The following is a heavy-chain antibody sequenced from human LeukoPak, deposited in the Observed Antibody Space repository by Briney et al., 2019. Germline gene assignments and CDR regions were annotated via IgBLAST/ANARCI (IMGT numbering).Heavy chain of an antibody. CDR1: GFTFSSYS. V-gene: IGHV3-21*01. CDR3: ARDKKSGESSEIDY. J-gene: IGHJ4*02. CDR2: ISSSSSYI. Sequence: GGSLRLSCAASGFTFSSYSMNWVRQAPGKGLEWVSSISSSSSYIYYADSVKGRFTISRDNAKNSLYLQMNSLRAEDKAVYYCARDKKSGESSEIDYWGQGTLVTVSS. D-gene: IGHD3-10*01.